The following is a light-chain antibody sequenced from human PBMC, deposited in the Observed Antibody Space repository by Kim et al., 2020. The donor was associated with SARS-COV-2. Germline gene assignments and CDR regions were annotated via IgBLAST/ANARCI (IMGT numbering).Light chain of an antibody. Sequence: FSPGERAHISCRASQSVSSYLAWYQQKPGQAPRLLIYDASSRATGIPARFSGSGSGTDFTLTISSLEPEDFAVYYCQQRSNWPLTFGGGTKVDIK. CDR2: DAS. J-gene: IGKJ4*01. CDR3: QQRSNWPLT. CDR1: QSVSSY. V-gene: IGKV3-11*01.